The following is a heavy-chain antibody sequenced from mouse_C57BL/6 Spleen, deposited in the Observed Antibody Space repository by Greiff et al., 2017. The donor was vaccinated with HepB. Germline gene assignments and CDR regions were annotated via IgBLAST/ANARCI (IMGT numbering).Heavy chain of an antibody. J-gene: IGHJ2*01. V-gene: IGHV5-9*01. Sequence: EVNVVESGGGLVKPGGSLKLSCAASGFTFSSYTMSWVRQTPEKRLEWVATISGGGGNTYYPDSVKGRFTISRDNAKNTLYLQMSSLRSEDTALYYCARHEGGYWGQGTTLTVSS. CDR3: ARHEGGY. CDR1: GFTFSSYT. CDR2: ISGGGGNT.